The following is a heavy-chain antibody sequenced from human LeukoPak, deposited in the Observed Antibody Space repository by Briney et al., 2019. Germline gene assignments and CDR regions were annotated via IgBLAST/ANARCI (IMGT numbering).Heavy chain of an antibody. V-gene: IGHV3-30*18. J-gene: IGHJ4*02. CDR2: ISYDGSNK. CDR1: GFTFSSYG. Sequence: PGGSLRLSCAASGFTFSSYGMQWVRQAPGKGLEWVAVISYDGSNKYYADSVKGRFTISRDNSKNTLYLQMNSLRAEDTAVYYCAKEDSGSYDALDYWGQGTLVTVSS. CDR3: AKEDSGSYDALDY. D-gene: IGHD1-26*01.